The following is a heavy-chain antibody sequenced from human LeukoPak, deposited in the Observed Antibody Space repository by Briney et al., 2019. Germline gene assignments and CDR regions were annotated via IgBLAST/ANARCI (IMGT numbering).Heavy chain of an antibody. CDR1: GFTFSNTW. Sequence: GSLRLSCAASGFTFSNTWMNWVRQAPGKGLEWIGYIYYSGSTNYNPSLKSRVTISVDTSKNQFSLKLSSVTAADTAVYYCARDHPGGDSSFDYWGQGTLVTVSS. D-gene: IGHD4-23*01. J-gene: IGHJ4*02. CDR3: ARDHPGGDSSFDY. V-gene: IGHV4-59*01. CDR2: IYYSGST.